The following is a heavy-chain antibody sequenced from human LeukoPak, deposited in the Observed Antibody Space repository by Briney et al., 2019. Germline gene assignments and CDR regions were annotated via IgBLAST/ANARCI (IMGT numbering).Heavy chain of an antibody. D-gene: IGHD2-15*01. CDR3: AKASCGGSCPATPFDY. CDR1: GFTFSSYA. J-gene: IGHJ4*02. V-gene: IGHV3-23*01. Sequence: GGSLRPSCAASGFTFSSYAMSWVRQAPGKGLEWVSAISDSGGSTYYADSVKGRFTISRDNSKNTLYLQMNSLRAEDTAVYYCAKASCGGSCPATPFDYWGQGTLVTVSS. CDR2: ISDSGGST.